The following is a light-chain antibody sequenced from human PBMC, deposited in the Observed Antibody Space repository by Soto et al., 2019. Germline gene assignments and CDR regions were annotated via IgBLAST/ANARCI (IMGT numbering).Light chain of an antibody. CDR1: SSNIGSRS. CDR2: NNS. J-gene: IGLJ3*02. CDR3: AAWDDSLSCPV. V-gene: IGLV1-44*01. Sequence: QSVLTQPPSASGTPGQRVTISCSGSSSNIGSRSVNWYQQLPGTAPKLLIHNNSQRPSGVPDRFSGSKSGTSASLAISGLQSEDEADYYCAAWDDSLSCPVFGGGTMLTVL.